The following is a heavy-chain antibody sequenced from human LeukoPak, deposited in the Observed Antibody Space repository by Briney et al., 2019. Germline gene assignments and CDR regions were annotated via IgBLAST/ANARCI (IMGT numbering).Heavy chain of an antibody. CDR3: ARQRSSSWYEDY. J-gene: IGHJ4*02. Sequence: SETLSLTCAVYGGSFSGYYWSWIRQPPGKGLEWIGEINHSGSTNYNPSLKSRVTISVDTSKNQFSLKLSSVTAADTAVYYCARQRSSSWYEDYWGQGTVVTVSS. CDR2: INHSGST. D-gene: IGHD6-13*01. CDR1: GGSFSGYY. V-gene: IGHV4-34*01.